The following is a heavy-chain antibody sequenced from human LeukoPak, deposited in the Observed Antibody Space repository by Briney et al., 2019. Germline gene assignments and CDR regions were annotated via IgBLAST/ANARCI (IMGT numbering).Heavy chain of an antibody. V-gene: IGHV3-49*04. Sequence: PGGSLRLSCAASGFTFSSYEMNWVRQAPGKGLEWVGFIRSKAYGGTTEYAASVKGRFTISRDDSKSIAYLQMNSLKTEDTAVYYCTTPVGAADLFDYWGQGTLVTVSS. J-gene: IGHJ4*02. D-gene: IGHD1-26*01. CDR1: GFTFSSYE. CDR3: TTPVGAADLFDY. CDR2: IRSKAYGGTT.